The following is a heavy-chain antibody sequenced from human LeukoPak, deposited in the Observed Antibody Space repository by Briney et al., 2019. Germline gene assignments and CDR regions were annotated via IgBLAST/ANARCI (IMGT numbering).Heavy chain of an antibody. CDR2: INPNSGGT. V-gene: IGHV1-2*02. CDR1: GYTFTGYY. D-gene: IGHD4-17*01. CDR3: ARTDYGAFDI. Sequence: ASVRVSCKASGYTFTGYYMHWVRQAPGQGLEWMGWINPNSGGTNYAQKFQGRVTMTRNTSISTAYMELSSLRSEDTAVYYCARTDYGAFDIWGQGTMVTVSS. J-gene: IGHJ3*02.